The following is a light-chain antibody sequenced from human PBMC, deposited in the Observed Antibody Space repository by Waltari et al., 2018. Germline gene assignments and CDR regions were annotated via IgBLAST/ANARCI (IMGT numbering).Light chain of an antibody. J-gene: IGKJ2*01. CDR1: YSIDNF. Sequence: IQMTQSPSSLSASVGDRVTITCRSSYSIDNFLNWYQPKPGKAPKVLIYGASTLQSGVPSRFSGSGSGTDFTLTISSLQPEDFATYYCQESYGLPYTFGQGTKLEIK. CDR2: GAS. V-gene: IGKV1-39*01. CDR3: QESYGLPYT.